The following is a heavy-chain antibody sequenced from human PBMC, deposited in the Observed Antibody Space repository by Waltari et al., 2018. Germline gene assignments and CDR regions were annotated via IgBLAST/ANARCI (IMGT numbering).Heavy chain of an antibody. Sequence: QVQLQESGPGLVKPSETLSLTCTVSGGSISSYYWSWIRQPPGKGLEWIGYIYYSGSTNYNPSLKSRVPISVDTSKNQFALKLSSVTAADTAVYYCARVITMIEDYYYGMDVWGQGTTVTVSS. CDR3: ARVITMIEDYYYGMDV. CDR2: IYYSGST. J-gene: IGHJ6*02. V-gene: IGHV4-59*01. D-gene: IGHD3-22*01. CDR1: GGSISSYY.